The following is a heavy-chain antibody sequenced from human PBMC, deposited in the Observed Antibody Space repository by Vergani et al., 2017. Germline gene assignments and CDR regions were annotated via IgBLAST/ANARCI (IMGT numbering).Heavy chain of an antibody. Sequence: QVQLVQSGAAVKKPGASAKVSCTASGYIFKNYYMHWLRLAPGQGFQWMGVVNFVTGAATSPQKFEGRITMTRDTSTATFYMDLSSLKYEDTAIYYCARYIGYCTSGSCRPYYFDLWGQGTLVTGSS. CDR2: VNFVTGAA. V-gene: IGHV1-46*02. J-gene: IGHJ4*02. CDR3: ARYIGYCTSGSCRPYYFDL. CDR1: GYIFKNYY. D-gene: IGHD2-15*01.